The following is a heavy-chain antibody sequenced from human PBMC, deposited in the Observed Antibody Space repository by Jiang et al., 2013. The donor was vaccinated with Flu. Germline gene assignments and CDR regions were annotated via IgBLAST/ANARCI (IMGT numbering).Heavy chain of an antibody. V-gene: IGHV4-61*02. CDR2: SYTSGST. J-gene: IGHJ3*02. Sequence: RQPPGRDWSGLGVSYTSGSTNYNPSLKSRVTISVDTSKNQFSLKLSSVTAADTAVYYCARRLTIIYYYGSGSPPPDAYDIWGQGTMVTVSS. CDR3: ARRLTIIYYYGSGSPPPDAYDI. D-gene: IGHD3-10*01.